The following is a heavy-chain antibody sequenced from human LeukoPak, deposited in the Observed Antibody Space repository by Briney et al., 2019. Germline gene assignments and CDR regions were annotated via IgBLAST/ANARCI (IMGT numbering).Heavy chain of an antibody. Sequence: ASVKVSCKASGYTFTSYDINWVRQATGQGLEWMGWMNPNSGSTGYAQKFQGRVTMTRNTSISTAYMELSSLRSEDTAVYYCARREDPISSWYLFSDVAFDIWGQGTMVTVSS. CDR2: MNPNSGST. J-gene: IGHJ3*02. V-gene: IGHV1-8*01. CDR1: GYTFTSYD. CDR3: ARREDPISSWYLFSDVAFDI. D-gene: IGHD6-13*01.